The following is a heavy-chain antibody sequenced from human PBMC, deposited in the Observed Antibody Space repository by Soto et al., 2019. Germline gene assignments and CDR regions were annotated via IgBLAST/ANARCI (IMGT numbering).Heavy chain of an antibody. CDR3: ARGSEKGGGP. V-gene: IGHV3-48*02. CDR1: KFTFSGYS. D-gene: IGHD3-16*01. J-gene: IGHJ5*02. Sequence: EVQLVESGGGLVQPGGSLRLSCAASKFTFSGYSMNWVRQAPGKGLEWVSYISSTSATIYYADSVKGRFTISRDDAKNSLSLPMHSLRDEDTAVYFCARGSEKGGGPWGQGTLVTVSS. CDR2: ISSTSATI.